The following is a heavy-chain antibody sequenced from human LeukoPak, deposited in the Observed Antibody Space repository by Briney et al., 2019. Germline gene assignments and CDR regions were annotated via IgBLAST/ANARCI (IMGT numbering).Heavy chain of an antibody. V-gene: IGHV3-23*01. Sequence: PGGSLRLSCAASGFPFSSYVMRWVRQGPGKGLQWVSAISGSGGSTYYADSVKGRFTISRDNSKNTLYLQMNSLRAEDTAVYYCAKGYSSFFGYWGQGTLVTVSS. J-gene: IGHJ4*02. CDR3: AKGYSSFFGY. CDR1: GFPFSSYV. D-gene: IGHD6-13*01. CDR2: ISGSGGST.